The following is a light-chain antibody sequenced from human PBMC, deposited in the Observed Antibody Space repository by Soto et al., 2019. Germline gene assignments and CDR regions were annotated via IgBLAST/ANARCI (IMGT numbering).Light chain of an antibody. J-gene: IGKJ1*01. Sequence: DIQLTQSPSFLSASVGDRVTITCRASQDISSYLAWYQQKPGKAPKLLIYVASTLQSGVPSRFSGSGSGTEFTLTISSLQPDDFATYYCQQYNSYSPWTFGQGTKVDIK. CDR3: QQYNSYSPWT. CDR2: VAS. V-gene: IGKV1-9*01. CDR1: QDISSY.